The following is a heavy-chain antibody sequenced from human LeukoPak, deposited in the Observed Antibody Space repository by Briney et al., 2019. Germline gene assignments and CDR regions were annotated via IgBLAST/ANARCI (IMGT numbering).Heavy chain of an antibody. CDR2: IYYSGST. Sequence: PSETLSLTCTVSGGSISSSSYYWGWIRQPPGKGLEWIGSIYYSGSTYYNPSLKSRVTMSVDTSKNQFSLKLSSVTAADTAVYYCAREETLVGATVDAFDIWGQGTMVTVSS. CDR3: AREETLVGATVDAFDI. V-gene: IGHV4-39*07. D-gene: IGHD1-26*01. J-gene: IGHJ3*02. CDR1: GGSISSSSYY.